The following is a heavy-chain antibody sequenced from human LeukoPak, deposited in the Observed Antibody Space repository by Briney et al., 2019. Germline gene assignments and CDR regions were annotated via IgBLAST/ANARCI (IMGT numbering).Heavy chain of an antibody. Sequence: GGSLRLSCAASGFIFDDHGMSWVRQAPGKWLEWVSGINWNGGSTGYADSLKGRFTISRDNAKNSLYLQMNSLRAEDTALYYCARGRYVTTRGGAAAGFLDYWGQGTLVTVST. CDR1: GFIFDDHG. CDR2: INWNGGST. V-gene: IGHV3-20*04. CDR3: ARGRYVTTRGGAAAGFLDY. D-gene: IGHD6-13*01. J-gene: IGHJ4*02.